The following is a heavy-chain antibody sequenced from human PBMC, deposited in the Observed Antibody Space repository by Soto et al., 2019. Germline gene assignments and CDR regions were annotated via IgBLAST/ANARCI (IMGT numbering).Heavy chain of an antibody. Sequence: EEQLVESGGDLVQPGGSLRLSCAASGFTVSNNYMSWVRQAPGKGLEWVSLIYSGGSTYYADSVKGRFXISRXSSXXXXXXXXXXXRAEDTAMYYCAAYSHKGYWGQGTLVTVSS. CDR1: GFTVSNNY. V-gene: IGHV3-66*01. J-gene: IGHJ4*02. CDR3: AAYSHKGY. D-gene: IGHD3-16*01. CDR2: IYSGGST.